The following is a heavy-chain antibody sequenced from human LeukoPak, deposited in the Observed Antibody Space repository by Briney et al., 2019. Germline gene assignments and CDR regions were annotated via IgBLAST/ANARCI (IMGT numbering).Heavy chain of an antibody. CDR1: GGSISSNY. V-gene: IGHV4-59*08. Sequence: SETLSLTCTVSGGSISSNYWSWNRQPPGKGLERIGYIYYTGSTNYNPSLESRVTISVDTSNNQFSLKLSSVTAADTAVYYCARQSYSSSWGSYYFDCWGQGTLVTVSS. CDR2: IYYTGST. J-gene: IGHJ4*02. CDR3: ARQSYSSSWGSYYFDC. D-gene: IGHD6-13*01.